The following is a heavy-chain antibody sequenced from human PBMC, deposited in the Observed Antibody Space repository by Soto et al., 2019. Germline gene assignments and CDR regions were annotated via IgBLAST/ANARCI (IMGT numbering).Heavy chain of an antibody. CDR3: ARDIRYCGGDCYSYYFDY. V-gene: IGHV4-30-4*01. CDR2: IYYSGST. J-gene: IGHJ4*02. CDR1: GGSISSGDYY. D-gene: IGHD2-21*02. Sequence: SETLSLTCTVSGGSISSGDYYWSWIRQPPGKGLEWIGYIYYSGSTYYNPSLKSRVTISVDTSKNQFSLKLSSVTAADTAVYYCARDIRYCGGDCYSYYFDYWGQGTLVTVSS.